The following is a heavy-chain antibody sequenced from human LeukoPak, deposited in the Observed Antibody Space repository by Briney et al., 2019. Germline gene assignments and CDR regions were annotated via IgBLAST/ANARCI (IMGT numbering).Heavy chain of an antibody. CDR1: GYTFTSYG. D-gene: IGHD2-2*01. CDR3: ARDHCTTTGCYEDYYYGLDV. Sequence: EASVKVSCKASGYTFTSYGISWVRQAPGQGLEWMGWINPNSGGTTYAQNFQGRVTMTRDTSISTAYMELSRLTSDDTAVYYCARDHCTTTGCYEDYYYGLDVWGQGTTVTVSS. V-gene: IGHV1-2*02. CDR2: INPNSGGT. J-gene: IGHJ6*02.